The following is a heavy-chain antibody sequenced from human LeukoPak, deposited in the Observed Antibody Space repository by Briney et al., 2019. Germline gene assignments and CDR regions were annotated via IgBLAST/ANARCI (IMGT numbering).Heavy chain of an antibody. V-gene: IGHV3-21*01. J-gene: IGHJ4*02. Sequence: GGSLRLSCAASGFTFSSYSMNWVRQAPGKGLEWVSYISSTSTYKYYADSVKGRFTISRDNAKNSLYLQMNSLRAEDTAVYYCASLPNYYDSSGLNDYWGQGTLVTVSS. D-gene: IGHD3-22*01. CDR1: GFTFSSYS. CDR2: ISSTSTYK. CDR3: ASLPNYYDSSGLNDY.